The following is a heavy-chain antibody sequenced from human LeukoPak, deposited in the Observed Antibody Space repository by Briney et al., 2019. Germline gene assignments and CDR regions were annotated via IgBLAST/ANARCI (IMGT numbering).Heavy chain of an antibody. Sequence: SETLPLTCTVSGGSISSSSYYWGWIRQPPGKGLEWIGSIYYSGSTYYNPSLKSRVTISVDTSKNQFSLKLSSVTAADTAVYYCARHGVNGCPDVGFDPWGQGTLVTVS. CDR2: IYYSGST. D-gene: IGHD3-10*01. CDR3: ARHGVNGCPDVGFDP. J-gene: IGHJ5*02. V-gene: IGHV4-39*01. CDR1: GGSISSSSYY.